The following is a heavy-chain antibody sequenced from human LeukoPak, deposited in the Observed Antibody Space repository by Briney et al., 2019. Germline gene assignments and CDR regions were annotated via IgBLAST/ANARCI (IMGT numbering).Heavy chain of an antibody. CDR1: GGSVNSGSYY. V-gene: IGHV4-61*01. D-gene: IGHD2-15*01. CDR3: ARPYCSGGSCYSNWYFDL. J-gene: IGHJ2*01. Sequence: SETLSLTCTVSGGSVNSGSYYWSWIRQPPGKGLEWIGYIYYSGSTNYNPSLKSRVTISVDTSKNQFSLKLSSVTAADTAVYYCARPYCSGGSCYSNWYFDLWGRGTLVTVSS. CDR2: IYYSGST.